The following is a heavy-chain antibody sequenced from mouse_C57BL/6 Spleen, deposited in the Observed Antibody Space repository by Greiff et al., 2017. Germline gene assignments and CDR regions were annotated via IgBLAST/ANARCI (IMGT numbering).Heavy chain of an antibody. Sequence: VQLQQPGAELMKPGASVKLSCKATGYTFTGSWIAWLKPWPGHGLEWIGAIIPGSGSPNANEKFKGKATFTADTASNTPNMQRSSLTTEDTACYYCANPFAYWGQGTLVTGSA. CDR1: GYTFTGSW. V-gene: IGHV1-9*01. J-gene: IGHJ3*01. CDR3: ANPFAY. CDR2: IIPGSGSP.